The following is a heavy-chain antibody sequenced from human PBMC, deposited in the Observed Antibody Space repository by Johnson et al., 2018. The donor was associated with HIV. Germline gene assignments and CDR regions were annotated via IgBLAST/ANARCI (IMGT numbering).Heavy chain of an antibody. Sequence: ASGFTFSSYAIHWVRQAPGKGLEWVAVISYDGSNKYYADSVKGRFTISRDNSKNSLYLQMNSLRVEDTAVYYCASLGGLDAAFDIWGQGTMVTVSS. CDR3: ASLGGLDAAFDI. D-gene: IGHD3-10*01. J-gene: IGHJ3*02. CDR1: GFTFSSYA. CDR2: ISYDGSNK. V-gene: IGHV3-30*04.